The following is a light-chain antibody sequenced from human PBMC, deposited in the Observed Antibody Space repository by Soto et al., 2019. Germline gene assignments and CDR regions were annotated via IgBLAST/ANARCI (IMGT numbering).Light chain of an antibody. CDR1: QSVTSSY. Sequence: EIVLTQSPGTLSLSPGERATLSCRASQSVTSSYLAWYQQKPGQAPRLLIYGASSRATGIPDRFSGSGSGTDFTLTISSLEPEDCAVYYCQQYGSSHRFGQGTQVEIK. CDR2: GAS. J-gene: IGKJ1*01. V-gene: IGKV3-20*01. CDR3: QQYGSSHR.